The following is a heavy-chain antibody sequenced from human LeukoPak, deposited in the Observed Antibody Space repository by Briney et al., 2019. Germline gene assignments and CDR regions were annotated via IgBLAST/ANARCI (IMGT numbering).Heavy chain of an antibody. V-gene: IGHV3-30-3*01. D-gene: IGHD2-15*01. CDR1: GFTFSSYA. Sequence: PGGSLRLSCAASGFTFSSYAMHWVRQAPGKGLEWVAVISYDGSNKYYADSVKGRFTISRDNSKNTLYLRMNSLRAEDTAVYYCAREFVVVVAASYYYYYGMDVWGQGTTVTVSS. CDR3: AREFVVVVAASYYYYYGMDV. CDR2: ISYDGSNK. J-gene: IGHJ6*02.